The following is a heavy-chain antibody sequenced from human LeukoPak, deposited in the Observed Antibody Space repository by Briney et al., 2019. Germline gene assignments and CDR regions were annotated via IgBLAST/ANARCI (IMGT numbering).Heavy chain of an antibody. CDR2: IYHSGST. V-gene: IGHV4-38-2*02. Sequence: PSETLSLTCTVSGYSISSGYYWGWIRQPPGKGLEWIGSIYHSGSTYYNPSLKSRVTISVDTSKNQFSLKLSSVTAADTAVYYCARDSIAAAGTGDLDYWGQGTLVTVSS. CDR3: ARDSIAAAGTGDLDY. J-gene: IGHJ4*02. D-gene: IGHD6-13*01. CDR1: GYSISSGYY.